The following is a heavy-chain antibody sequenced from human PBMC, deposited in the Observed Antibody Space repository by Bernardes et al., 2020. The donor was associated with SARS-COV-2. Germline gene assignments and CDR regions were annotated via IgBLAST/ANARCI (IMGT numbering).Heavy chain of an antibody. CDR3: ARTRTTIATTGIPVDY. J-gene: IGHJ4*02. V-gene: IGHV1-2*02. Sequence: ASVKVSCKASGYTFTGYYMHWVRQAPGQGLEWMGWINPNSGGTNYAQKLQGRVTITRDTSISTAYMDLSRLRSDDTAVYYSARTRTTIATTGIPVDYWGQGTLVTVSS. CDR2: INPNSGGT. CDR1: GYTFTGYY. D-gene: IGHD6-13*01.